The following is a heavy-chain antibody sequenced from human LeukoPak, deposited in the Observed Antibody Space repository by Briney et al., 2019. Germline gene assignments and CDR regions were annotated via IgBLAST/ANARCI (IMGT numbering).Heavy chain of an antibody. CDR1: GYSFTSNW. Sequence: GESLKISCKGSGYSFTSNWIGWVRQMPGKGLEWMGVIYPSDSDTRYSPSFQGQVTISADKSISTAYLQWRSLKVSDSAMYYCARLTAVVTFDYWGQGTLVTVSS. D-gene: IGHD4-23*01. CDR2: IYPSDSDT. J-gene: IGHJ4*02. V-gene: IGHV5-51*01. CDR3: ARLTAVVTFDY.